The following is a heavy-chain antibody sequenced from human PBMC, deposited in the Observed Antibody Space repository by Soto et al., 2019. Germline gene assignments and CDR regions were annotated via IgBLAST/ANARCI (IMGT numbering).Heavy chain of an antibody. Sequence: QVQLQESGPGLVKPSETLSLTCTVSGGSISSYYWSWIRQPPGKGLEFIGYLYYTGSTKYNPSFKRRVTITLDTSKNQFSLKLSSVTAADTAAYYCARDLGDGYHFDYWGQGTLVTVSS. D-gene: IGHD5-12*01. J-gene: IGHJ4*02. CDR2: LYYTGST. CDR3: ARDLGDGYHFDY. V-gene: IGHV4-59*01. CDR1: GGSISSYY.